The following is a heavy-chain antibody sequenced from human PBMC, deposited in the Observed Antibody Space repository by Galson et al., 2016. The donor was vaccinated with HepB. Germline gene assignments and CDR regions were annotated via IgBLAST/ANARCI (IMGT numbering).Heavy chain of an antibody. CDR3: AKDSRLRFLEWLSSYDFDS. V-gene: IGHV3-23*01. CDR2: ISGSGGDI. J-gene: IGHJ4*02. CDR1: GFTFSSYA. D-gene: IGHD3-3*01. Sequence: SLRLSCAASGFTFSSYAMSWVRQAPGKGLVWVSGISGSGGDINYADSVKGRFTISRDNSKNMLHLQMNSLRAEDTAVYYCAKDSRLRFLEWLSSYDFDSWGQGTLVTVSS.